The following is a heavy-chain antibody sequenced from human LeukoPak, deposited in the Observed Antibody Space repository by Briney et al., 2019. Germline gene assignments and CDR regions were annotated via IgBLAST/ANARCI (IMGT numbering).Heavy chain of an antibody. CDR3: ARSRITMVRGVITPPDY. D-gene: IGHD3-10*01. CDR2: IYHSGST. V-gene: IGHV4-4*02. Sequence: SETLSLTCAVSGGSISSSNWWSWVRQPPGKGLEWIGEIYHSGSTNYNPSLKSRVTISVDTSKNQFSLKLSSVTAADTAVYYCARSRITMVRGVITPPDYWGQGTLVTVSS. CDR1: GGSISSSNW. J-gene: IGHJ4*02.